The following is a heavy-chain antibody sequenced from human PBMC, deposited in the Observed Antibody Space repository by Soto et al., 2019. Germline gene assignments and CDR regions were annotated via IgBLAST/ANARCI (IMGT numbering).Heavy chain of an antibody. Sequence: EVQLLESGGGLVQPGGSPRLSCVGSGFPFSNYAMTWVRQAPGKGLEWVSVISGSGNNTYQADAVKGRFTISRDNAKDTLYLQMSSLRAEDSAVYFCAKVAVPFLEWVARYYFDYWGQGTLVTVS. D-gene: IGHD3-3*02. V-gene: IGHV3-23*01. J-gene: IGHJ4*02. CDR3: AKVAVPFLEWVARYYFDY. CDR1: GFPFSNYA. CDR2: ISGSGNNT.